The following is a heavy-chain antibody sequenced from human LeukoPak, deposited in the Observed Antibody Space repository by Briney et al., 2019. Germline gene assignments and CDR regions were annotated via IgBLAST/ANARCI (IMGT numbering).Heavy chain of an antibody. CDR1: GFTFSSYS. CDR2: ISSSSSTI. CDR3: ARVHSSGWYALDY. J-gene: IGHJ4*02. V-gene: IGHV3-48*01. D-gene: IGHD6-19*01. Sequence: GGSLRLSCAASGFTFSSYSMNLVRQAPGKGLEWVSYISSSSSTIYYADSVKGRFTISRDNAKNSLYLQMNSLRAEDTAVYYCARVHSSGWYALDYWGQGTLVTVSS.